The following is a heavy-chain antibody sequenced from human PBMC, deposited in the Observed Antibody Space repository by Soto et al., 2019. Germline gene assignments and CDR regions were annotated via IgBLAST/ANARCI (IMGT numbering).Heavy chain of an antibody. J-gene: IGHJ5*02. CDR3: ARGDPYDRHIAARPFWFDP. D-gene: IGHD6-6*01. Sequence: QVQLQQWGAGLLKPSETLSLTCAVYGGSFSGYYWSWIRQPPGKGLEWIGEINHSGSTNYNPSLKSRVTISVDTSKNQFSLKLSSVTAADTAVYYCARGDPYDRHIAARPFWFDPWGQGTLVTVSS. CDR1: GGSFSGYY. V-gene: IGHV4-34*01. CDR2: INHSGST.